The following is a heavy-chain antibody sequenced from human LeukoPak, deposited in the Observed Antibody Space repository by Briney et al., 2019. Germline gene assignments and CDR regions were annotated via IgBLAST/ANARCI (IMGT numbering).Heavy chain of an antibody. V-gene: IGHV4-31*03. D-gene: IGHD3-10*01. CDR2: IYYSGST. CDR1: GGSISSGVYY. J-gene: IGHJ3*02. Sequence: SQTLSLTCTVSGGSISSGVYYWSWIRLHPGKGLEWIGYIYYSGSTYYNPSLKSRVTISVDTSKNQFSLKLSSVTAADTAVYYCARAAWFGELLAAFDIWGQGTMVTVSS. CDR3: ARAAWFGELLAAFDI.